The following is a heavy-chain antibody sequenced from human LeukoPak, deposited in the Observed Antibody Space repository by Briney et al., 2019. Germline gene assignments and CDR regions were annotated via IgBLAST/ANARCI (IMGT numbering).Heavy chain of an antibody. J-gene: IGHJ4*02. Sequence: ASVKVSCKATGYTFTSYGISWVRQAPGQGLEWMGWISSNSNNTNYAQKLQGRVTMTTDTSTSTAYMELRSLRSDDTAVYYCARDWGSIKVITDYWGQGTLVTVSS. CDR1: GYTFTSYG. D-gene: IGHD3-16*01. V-gene: IGHV1-18*01. CDR2: ISSNSNNT. CDR3: ARDWGSIKVITDY.